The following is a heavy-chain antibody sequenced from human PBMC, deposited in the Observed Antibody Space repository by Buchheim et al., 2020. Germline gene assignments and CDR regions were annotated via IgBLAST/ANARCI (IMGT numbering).Heavy chain of an antibody. CDR3: ARLRLLYYYGMDV. CDR2: INHRGST. CDR1: GGSFSGYY. Sequence: QVQLQQWGAGLLKPSETLSLTCAVYGGSFSGYYWSWIRQPPGKGLEWIGEINHRGSTNSNPSLKSRVTISVDTPKNQFSLTLSSVTAADTAVYYCARLRLLYYYGMDVWGQGTT. V-gene: IGHV4-34*01. J-gene: IGHJ6*02. D-gene: IGHD1-26*01.